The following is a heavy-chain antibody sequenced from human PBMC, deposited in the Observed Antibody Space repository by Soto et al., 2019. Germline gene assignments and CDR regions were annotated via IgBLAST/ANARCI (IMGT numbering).Heavy chain of an antibody. CDR3: TPVTFAGYDCWYFTR. D-gene: IGHD5-12*01. CDR1: GFTFSNAW. J-gene: IGHJ2*01. Sequence: EVQLVESGGGLVKPGGSLRLSCAASGFTFSNAWMTWVRQAPGKGLEWVGRIKSRTNGGTTEYAAHVNGRFTISRDDSHSTLYLQVNSPKTVNTALYYLTPVTFAGYDCWYFTRWGRGTLVTVSS. V-gene: IGHV3-15*01. CDR2: IKSRTNGGTT.